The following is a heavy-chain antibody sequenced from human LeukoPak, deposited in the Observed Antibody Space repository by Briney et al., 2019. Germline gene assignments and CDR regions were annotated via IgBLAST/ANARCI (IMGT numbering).Heavy chain of an antibody. Sequence: SQTLSLTCTVSGGSISSGGFYWSWIRQHPGKGLEWIGYIYYSGSTYYNPSLKSRVTISVDTSKNQFSLKLSSVTAADTAVYYCARRAAAASLYYFDYWGQGTLVPVSS. CDR2: IYYSGST. V-gene: IGHV4-31*03. J-gene: IGHJ4*02. CDR1: GGSISSGGFY. D-gene: IGHD6-13*01. CDR3: ARRAAAASLYYFDY.